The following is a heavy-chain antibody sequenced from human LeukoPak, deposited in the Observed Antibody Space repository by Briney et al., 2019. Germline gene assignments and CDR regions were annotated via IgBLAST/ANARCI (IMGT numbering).Heavy chain of an antibody. J-gene: IGHJ3*02. D-gene: IGHD2-2*01. CDR1: GGSISTYY. Sequence: SETLSLTCTVSGGSISTYYWSWIRQSPGKVLEWIGYVYYRGNTNYNPSLKSRVTISLDTSKNQTSLNLKYVTAADSAVYYCARSPSGYCDSISCYVAFDIWGQGTVVTVSS. V-gene: IGHV4-59*01. CDR3: ARSPSGYCDSISCYVAFDI. CDR2: VYYRGNT.